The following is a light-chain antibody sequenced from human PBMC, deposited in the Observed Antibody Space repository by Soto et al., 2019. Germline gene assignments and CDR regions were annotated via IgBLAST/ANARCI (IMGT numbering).Light chain of an antibody. CDR3: QLRNTWPPGIT. CDR2: DAS. Sequence: EIVLTQSPATLSLSPGERATLSCRASQSVSSYLAWYQQKPGQAPRLLIYDASNRATGIPARFSGSGSGTDFTLTISSLEPEDFAVYYCQLRNTWPPGITFCGGTKVEIK. J-gene: IGKJ4*01. CDR1: QSVSSY. V-gene: IGKV3-11*01.